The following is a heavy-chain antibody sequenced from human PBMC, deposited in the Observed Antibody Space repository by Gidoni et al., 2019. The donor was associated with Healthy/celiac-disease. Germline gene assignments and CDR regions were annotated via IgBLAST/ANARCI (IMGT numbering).Heavy chain of an antibody. V-gene: IGHV3-15*01. D-gene: IGHD2-2*01. J-gene: IGHJ4*02. CDR3: TTGWQYQLLFDY. Sequence: EVQLVESGGGLVKPGGSLRLSCAASGFTFSNAWMSWVRQAPGKGLEWVGRIKSKTDGGTTDYAAPVKGRFTISRDDSKNTLYLQMNSLKTEDTAVYYCTTGWQYQLLFDYWGQGTLVTVSS. CDR1: GFTFSNAW. CDR2: IKSKTDGGTT.